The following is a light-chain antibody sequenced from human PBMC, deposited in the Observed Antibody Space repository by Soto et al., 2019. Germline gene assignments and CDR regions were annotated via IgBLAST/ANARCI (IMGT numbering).Light chain of an antibody. J-gene: IGLJ2*01. CDR1: SSNIGADFD. CDR3: HSYDTSLNVSVV. Sequence: QSVLTQPPSVSGAPGQRVTISCTGSSSNIGADFDVHWYRQLPRTAPKLLIYGNINRPSGVPDRFSGSTSVTSTSLTITGLEAEDEADYYCHSYDTSLNVSVVFGGGTQLTVL. V-gene: IGLV1-40*01. CDR2: GNI.